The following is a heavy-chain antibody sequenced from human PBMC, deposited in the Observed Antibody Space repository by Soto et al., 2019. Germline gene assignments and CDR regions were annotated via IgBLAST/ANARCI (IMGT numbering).Heavy chain of an antibody. V-gene: IGHV3-9*01. D-gene: IGHD6-19*01. CDR1: GCTLEDYS. CDR3: AKEWAGYSSGWHGLDV. J-gene: IGHJ6*02. CDR2: ISWNGDLI. Sequence: GGSLRLSWAASGCTLEDYSMHGVRQAPGRGLEGVAGISWNGDLIAYGDSVKGRFTISRDNAKNSLYLQMNSLRAEDTAFDYCAKEWAGYSSGWHGLDVWGLGTTVTVSS.